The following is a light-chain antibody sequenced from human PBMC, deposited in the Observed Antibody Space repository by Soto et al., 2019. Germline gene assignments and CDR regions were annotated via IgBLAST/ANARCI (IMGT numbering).Light chain of an antibody. CDR1: SSDVGGYNY. CDR2: DVS. Sequence: QSALTQPRSVSGSPGQSVTISCTGTSSDVGGYNYVSWYQQHPGKAPKFMIYDVSKRPSGVPDRFSGSKSGNTASLTISGLQAEDEADYSCCSYAGSYTVFGGGTKVTVL. CDR3: CSYAGSYTV. J-gene: IGLJ2*01. V-gene: IGLV2-11*01.